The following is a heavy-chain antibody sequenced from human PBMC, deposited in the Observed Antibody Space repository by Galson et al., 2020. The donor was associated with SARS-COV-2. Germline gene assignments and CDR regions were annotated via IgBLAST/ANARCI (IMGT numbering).Heavy chain of an antibody. CDR3: ATERGNSVSAFDY. V-gene: IGHV1-2*06. D-gene: IGHD4-4*01. Sequence: ASVKVYCKASGYTFTGYYMHWVRQAHGQGLERMGRINPNSGGTNYAQKFQGRVTMTRDTSISTAYMELSRLRSDDTAVYYCATERGNSVSAFDYWGQGTLVTVSS. CDR2: INPNSGGT. J-gene: IGHJ4*02. CDR1: GYTFTGYY.